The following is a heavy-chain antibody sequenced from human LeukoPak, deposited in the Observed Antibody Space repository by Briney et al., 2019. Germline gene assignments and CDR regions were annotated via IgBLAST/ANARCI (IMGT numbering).Heavy chain of an antibody. J-gene: IGHJ4*02. CDR1: GGSFSGYY. D-gene: IGHD3-10*01. CDR2: INHSGST. Sequence: SETLSLTCAVYGGSFSGYYWSWIRQPPGKGLEWIGEINHSGSTNYNPSLKSRVTISVDTSKNQFSLRLSSVTAADTAVYYCARLSHYGSGTYSDYWGQGTLVIVSS. CDR3: ARLSHYGSGTYSDY. V-gene: IGHV4-34*01.